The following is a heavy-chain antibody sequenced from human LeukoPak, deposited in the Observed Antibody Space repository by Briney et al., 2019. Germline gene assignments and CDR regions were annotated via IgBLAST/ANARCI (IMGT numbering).Heavy chain of an antibody. J-gene: IGHJ4*02. V-gene: IGHV3-15*01. Sequence: PGGSLRLPCAASGFTFSNAWMSWVRQAPGKGLEWVGRIKSKTDGGTTDYAAPVKGRFTISRDDSKNTLYLQMNSLKTEDTAVYYCTTDLTTVVTPDYWGQGTLVTVSS. CDR3: TTDLTTVVTPDY. D-gene: IGHD4-23*01. CDR1: GFTFSNAW. CDR2: IKSKTDGGTT.